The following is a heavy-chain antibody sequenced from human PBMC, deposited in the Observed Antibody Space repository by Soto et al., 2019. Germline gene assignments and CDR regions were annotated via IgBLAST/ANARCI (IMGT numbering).Heavy chain of an antibody. J-gene: IGHJ3*02. V-gene: IGHV4-34*01. Sequence: SETLSLTCAVYGGSLSGYYWSWIRQPPGKGLEWIGEINDSGTTNYNPSLKSRVTIAVDMSKNQYSVKLSSVTAADTAVYYCARNREKWLSFAAFEIWGQGTMVTVSS. CDR3: ARNREKWLSFAAFEI. CDR2: INDSGTT. D-gene: IGHD6-19*01. CDR1: GGSLSGYY.